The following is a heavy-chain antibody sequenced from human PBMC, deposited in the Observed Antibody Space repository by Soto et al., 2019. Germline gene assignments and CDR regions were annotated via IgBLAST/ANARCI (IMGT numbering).Heavy chain of an antibody. Sequence: SQTLSLTCAISGDSVSNNGAAWNWIRLSPSGGLEWLGRTYYRSKWFNDYAVSVKSRITISPDTSKNQFSLQLNAVTPDDTAVYYCARDPPNTGYFDPWGRGTQVTVSS. D-gene: IGHD1-1*01. V-gene: IGHV6-1*01. CDR2: TYYRSKWFN. CDR1: GDSVSNNGAA. CDR3: ARDPPNTGYFDP. J-gene: IGHJ4*02.